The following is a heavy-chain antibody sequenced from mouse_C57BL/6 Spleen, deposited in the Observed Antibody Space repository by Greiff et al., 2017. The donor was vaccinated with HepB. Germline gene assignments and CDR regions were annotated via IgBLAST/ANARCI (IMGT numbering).Heavy chain of an antibody. CDR3: ARSRHGTYFDY. V-gene: IGHV1-82*01. CDR1: GYAFSSSW. D-gene: IGHD2-1*01. Sequence: QVQLQQSGPELVKPGASVKISCKASGYAFSSSWMNWVKQRPGKGLEWIGRIYPGDGDTNYNGKFKGKATLTADKSSSTAYMQLSSLTSEDSAVYFCARSRHGTYFDYWGQGTTLTVSS. J-gene: IGHJ2*01. CDR2: IYPGDGDT.